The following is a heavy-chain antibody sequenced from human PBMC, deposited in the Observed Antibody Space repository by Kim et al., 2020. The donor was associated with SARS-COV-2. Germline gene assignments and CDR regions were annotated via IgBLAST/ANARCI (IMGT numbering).Heavy chain of an antibody. CDR2: INHSGST. J-gene: IGHJ6*01. CDR3: ARGEVADTPMGYYYYYGM. V-gene: IGHV4-34*01. CDR1: GGSFSGYY. Sequence: SETLSLTCAVYGGSFSGYYWSWIRQPPGKGLEWIGEINHSGSTNYNPSLKSRVTISVDTSKNQFSLKLSSVTAADTAVYYCARGEVADTPMGYYYYYGM. D-gene: IGHD6-19*01.